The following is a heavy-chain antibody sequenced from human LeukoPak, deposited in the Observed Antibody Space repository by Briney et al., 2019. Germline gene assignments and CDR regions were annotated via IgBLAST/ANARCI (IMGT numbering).Heavy chain of an antibody. CDR2: IDGSGDKT. V-gene: IGHV3-23*01. CDR3: ARDVSSTSCYVIDY. Sequence: GGSLRLSCITSGFTFSAYAMTWVRQAPGQGLEWISSIDGSGDKTYYADSVKGRFTIYRDNAKNSLYLQMNSLRAEDTAVYYCARDVSSTSCYVIDYWGQGTLVTVSS. D-gene: IGHD2-2*01. CDR1: GFTFSAYA. J-gene: IGHJ4*02.